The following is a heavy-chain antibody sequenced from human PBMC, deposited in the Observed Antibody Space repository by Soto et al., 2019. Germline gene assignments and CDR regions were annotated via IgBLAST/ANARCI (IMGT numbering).Heavy chain of an antibody. D-gene: IGHD2-8*02. V-gene: IGHV3-64*01. CDR1: GFTFSSYS. CDR3: ARALVGGVYDY. CDR2: ITSNGVST. J-gene: IGHJ4*02. Sequence: PGGSLRLSCAASGFTFSSYSMHWVRQAPGKGLEYVSAITSNGVSTYYANSVKGRFTISRDNSKNTLYLQMGSLRAEDMAVYYCARALVGGVYDYWGQGTLVTVSS.